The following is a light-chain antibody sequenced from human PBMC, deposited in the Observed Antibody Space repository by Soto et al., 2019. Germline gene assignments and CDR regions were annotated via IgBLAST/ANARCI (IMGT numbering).Light chain of an antibody. CDR3: LLSYSGARV. CDR2: DTS. J-gene: IGLJ3*02. Sequence: QAVVTQEPSLTVSPGGTVTLTCGSSTGAVTSGHYPYWFQQKPDQVPRTLIYDTSNKHSWTPARFSGSLLGGKAALTLSGAQPEDEADYYCLLSYSGARVFGGGTKVTVL. CDR1: TGAVTSGHY. V-gene: IGLV7-46*01.